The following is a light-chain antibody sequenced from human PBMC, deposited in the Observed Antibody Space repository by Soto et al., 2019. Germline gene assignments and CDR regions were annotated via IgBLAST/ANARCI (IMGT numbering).Light chain of an antibody. V-gene: IGKV1-39*01. CDR1: QSISSY. J-gene: IGKJ2*01. Sequence: DIQMTQSPSSLSASVGDRVTITCRASQSISSYLNWYQQKPGKAPKLLIYAASSLQSGVPSRFSGSGSGTDFTLTISSLQPEDFATYYCLQHSSYPRTFGQGTKVDIK. CDR3: LQHSSYPRT. CDR2: AAS.